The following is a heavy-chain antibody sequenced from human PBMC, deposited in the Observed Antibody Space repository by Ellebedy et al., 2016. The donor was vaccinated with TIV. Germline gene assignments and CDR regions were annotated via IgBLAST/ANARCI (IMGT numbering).Heavy chain of an antibody. CDR1: GYSISSGNY. CDR3: ATFRNLDGFDI. V-gene: IGHV4-38-2*02. Sequence: SETLSLTCTVSGYSISSGNYWGWIRQPPGKGLEWTGSMYHSGSTYYNPSLKRRVTISVDMFKNQLSLKLSSVTAADTAVYYCATFRNLDGFDIWGQGTMVTVSS. J-gene: IGHJ3*02. CDR2: MYHSGST.